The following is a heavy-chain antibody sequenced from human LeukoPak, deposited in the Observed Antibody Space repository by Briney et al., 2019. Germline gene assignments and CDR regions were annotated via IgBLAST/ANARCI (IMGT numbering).Heavy chain of an antibody. Sequence: GGSLTLSCAASGFTFSSYAMSWVRQAPGKGPEWVSAISGSGGSTYYADSVKGRFTISRDNSKNTLYLQMNSLRAEDTAVYYCAKEDVVVPAAIDWFDPWGQGTLVTVSS. CDR3: AKEDVVVPAAIDWFDP. J-gene: IGHJ5*02. CDR2: ISGSGGST. D-gene: IGHD2-2*01. V-gene: IGHV3-23*01. CDR1: GFTFSSYA.